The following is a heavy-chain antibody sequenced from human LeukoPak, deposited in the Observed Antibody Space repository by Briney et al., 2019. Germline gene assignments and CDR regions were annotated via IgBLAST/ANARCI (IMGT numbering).Heavy chain of an antibody. V-gene: IGHV3-11*01. Sequence: GGSLRLSCAASGFTFSDYYMTWIRQAPGKGLEWVAYISSSGDTIYYAGSVKGRFTISRDNAKNSLYLQMNSLRVEDTAVYYCARVSSMLRGPLVIYYFDFWGQGTLVTVSS. CDR1: GFTFSDYY. D-gene: IGHD3-10*01. CDR3: ARVSSMLRGPLVIYYFDF. J-gene: IGHJ4*02. CDR2: ISSSGDTI.